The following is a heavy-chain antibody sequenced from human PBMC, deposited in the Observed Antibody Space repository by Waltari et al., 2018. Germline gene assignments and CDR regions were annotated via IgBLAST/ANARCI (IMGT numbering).Heavy chain of an antibody. Sequence: EVQLVESGGGLVKPGGSPRLSCAASGFPFSSDSMHWVRQAPAKGLEWVSSISSSSSYIYYADSVKGRFTISRDNAKNSLYLQMNSLRAEDTAVYYCARSLGITAMVTRGRGTLVTVSS. J-gene: IGHJ4*02. CDR3: ARSLGITAMVT. V-gene: IGHV3-21*01. D-gene: IGHD5-18*01. CDR2: ISSSSSYI. CDR1: GFPFSSDS.